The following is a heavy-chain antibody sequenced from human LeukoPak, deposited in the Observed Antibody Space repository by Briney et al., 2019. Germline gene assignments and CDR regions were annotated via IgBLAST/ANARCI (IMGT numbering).Heavy chain of an antibody. CDR2: ISSDGTRT. V-gene: IGHV3-64*01. J-gene: IGHJ3*02. CDR1: GFTFLSYS. CDR3: ARGGGSYQGDAFDI. Sequence: PGGSLRLSCAASGFTFLSYSMHWVRQGPGKGLEYVSAISSDGTRTYYASSMKGRISISRDNSKNTLYLQMGSLRVEDMAVYYCARGGGSYQGDAFDIWGHGTVVTVSS. D-gene: IGHD1-26*01.